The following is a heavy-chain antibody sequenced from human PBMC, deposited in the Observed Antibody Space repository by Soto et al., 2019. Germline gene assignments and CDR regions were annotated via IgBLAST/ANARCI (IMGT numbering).Heavy chain of an antibody. CDR1: GYTFTGYY. V-gene: IGHV1-69*13. J-gene: IGHJ4*02. Sequence: SVKVSCKASGYTFTGYYMHWVRQAPGQGLEWMGGIIPIFGTANYAQKFQGRVTITADESTSTAYMELSSLRSEDTAVYYCASHGRWLQLQPLGYWGQGTLVTVSS. CDR2: IIPIFGTA. CDR3: ASHGRWLQLQPLGY. D-gene: IGHD5-12*01.